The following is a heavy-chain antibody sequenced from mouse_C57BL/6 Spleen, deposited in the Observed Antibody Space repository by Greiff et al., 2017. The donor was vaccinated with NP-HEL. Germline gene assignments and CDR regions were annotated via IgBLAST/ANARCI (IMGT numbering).Heavy chain of an antibody. CDR1: GYSFTGYY. V-gene: IGHV1-31*01. CDR2: IYPYNGVS. J-gene: IGHJ4*01. CDR3: VYGSPYYYAMDY. Sequence: EVQLQESGPELVKPGASVKISCKASGYSFTGYYMHWVKQSHGHILDWIGYIYPYNGVSSYHQKFKGKATLTVDKSSSTAYMELRSLTSEDSAVYYCVYGSPYYYAMDYWGQGTSVTVSA. D-gene: IGHD1-1*01.